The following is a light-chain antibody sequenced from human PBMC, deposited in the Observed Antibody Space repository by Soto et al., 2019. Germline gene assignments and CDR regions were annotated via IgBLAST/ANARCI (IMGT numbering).Light chain of an antibody. CDR1: GSDIGGYNF. CDR2: EVN. V-gene: IGLV2-8*01. CDR3: SSYAGTNNRYV. Sequence: QSALTQPPSASGSPGQSVTISCTGTGSDIGGYNFVSWYPQHPGKVPKLIIYEVNKRPSGVPDRFSGSKSGNTASLTVSGLQADDEADYYCSSYAGTNNRYVFGTGTKLTVL. J-gene: IGLJ1*01.